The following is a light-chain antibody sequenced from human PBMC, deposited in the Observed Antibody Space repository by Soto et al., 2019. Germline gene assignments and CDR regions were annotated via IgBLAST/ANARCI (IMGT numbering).Light chain of an antibody. CDR2: GAS. V-gene: IGKV3-15*01. CDR1: QSVSTS. J-gene: IGKJ5*01. CDR3: QQYNNWPPYT. Sequence: EIVMTQSPATLSVSPGERATLSCRASQSVSTSLAWYQQKPGQAPRLLIYGASTRATGIPARFRGSGSGTEFTLTISSLQSEDFAVYYCQQYNNWPPYTFGQGTRLEI.